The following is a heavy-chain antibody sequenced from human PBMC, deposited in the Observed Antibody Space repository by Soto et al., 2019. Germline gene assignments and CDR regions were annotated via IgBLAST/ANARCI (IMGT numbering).Heavy chain of an antibody. CDR1: GFTFSSYG. J-gene: IGHJ3*02. V-gene: IGHV3-33*01. D-gene: IGHD6-13*01. Sequence: PGGSLRLSCAASGFTFSSYGMHWVRQAPGKGLEWVAVIWYDGSNKYYADYVKGRFTISRDNSENTLYLQMNSLRAEDTAVYYCARDPTCGGIAAAAKISFDIWGQGTMVTVSS. CDR3: ARDPTCGGIAAAAKISFDI. CDR2: IWYDGSNK.